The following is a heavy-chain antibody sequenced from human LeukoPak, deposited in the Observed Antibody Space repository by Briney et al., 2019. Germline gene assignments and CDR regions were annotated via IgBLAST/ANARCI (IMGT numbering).Heavy chain of an antibody. Sequence: QPGGSLRLSRTASGLTFSTYALSWVRRPPGKGLEWRSVISATGSTTYYADSVRGRFTISRDNSKNTLYLQMNSLRVEDTAVYYCAKDSQSVAFFLDDAFDLWGQGTIVTVSA. J-gene: IGHJ3*01. V-gene: IGHV3-23*01. D-gene: IGHD2/OR15-2a*01. CDR1: GLTFSTYA. CDR3: AKDSQSVAFFLDDAFDL. CDR2: ISATGSTT.